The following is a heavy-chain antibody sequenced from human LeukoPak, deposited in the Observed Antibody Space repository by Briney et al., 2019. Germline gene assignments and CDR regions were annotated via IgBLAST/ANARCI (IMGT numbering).Heavy chain of an antibody. CDR2: IYSGGST. Sequence: GGSLRLSCAASEFAVSSNYMNWVRQAPGKGLEWVSVIYSGGSTYYADSVKGRFTISRDNSKNTLYLQMNSLRAEDTAVYYCAREAVTRNYFDYWGQGTLVTVSS. V-gene: IGHV3-53*01. D-gene: IGHD4-17*01. CDR1: EFAVSSNY. CDR3: AREAVTRNYFDY. J-gene: IGHJ4*02.